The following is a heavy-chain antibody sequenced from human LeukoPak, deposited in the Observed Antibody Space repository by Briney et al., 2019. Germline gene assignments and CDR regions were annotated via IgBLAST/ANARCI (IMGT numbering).Heavy chain of an antibody. Sequence: SETLSLTCTVSGGSISSYYWSWIRQPPGKGLEWIGYIYYSGSTNYNPSLKSRVTISVDTSKNQFSLKLSSVTAVDTAVYYCARGNPGMAAAVSLLGWFDPWGQGTLVTVSS. J-gene: IGHJ5*02. V-gene: IGHV4-59*01. D-gene: IGHD6-13*01. CDR2: IYYSGST. CDR3: ARGNPGMAAAVSLLGWFDP. CDR1: GGSISSYY.